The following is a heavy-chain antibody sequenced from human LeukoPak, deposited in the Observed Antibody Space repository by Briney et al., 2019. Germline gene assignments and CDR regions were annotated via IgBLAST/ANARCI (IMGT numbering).Heavy chain of an antibody. CDR3: ARGDRYGDYVGYYYYMDV. D-gene: IGHD4-17*01. CDR1: GFTFSSYA. Sequence: GRSLRLSCAASGFTFSSYAMHWVRQAPGKGLEWVAVISYDGSNKYYADSVKGRLTISRDNSKNTLYLQMNSLRPEDTAVYYCARGDRYGDYVGYYYYMDVWGKGTTVTVSS. CDR2: ISYDGSNK. V-gene: IGHV3-30*04. J-gene: IGHJ6*03.